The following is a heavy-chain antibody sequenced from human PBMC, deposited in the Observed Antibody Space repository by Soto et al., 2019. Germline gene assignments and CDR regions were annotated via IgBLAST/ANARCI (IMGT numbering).Heavy chain of an antibody. CDR3: AKGLWFGESYYFDY. Sequence: EVQLVESGGGLVQPGRSLRLSCAASGFTFDDYAMHWVRQAPGKGLEWVSGISWNSGGIGYADSVKGRFTISRDNAKNSLYLQMNSLRAEDTALYYCAKGLWFGESYYFDYWGQGTLVTVSS. CDR1: GFTFDDYA. V-gene: IGHV3-9*01. J-gene: IGHJ4*02. CDR2: ISWNSGGI. D-gene: IGHD3-10*01.